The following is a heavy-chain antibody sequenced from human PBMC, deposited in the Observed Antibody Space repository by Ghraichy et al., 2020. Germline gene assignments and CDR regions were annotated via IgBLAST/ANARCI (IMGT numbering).Heavy chain of an antibody. CDR3: ARAGTGLKSRYYDFWSGNDIYYGMDG. Sequence: ASVKVSCKASGYTFTSYGISWVRQAPGQGLEWMGWISAYNGNTNYAQKLQGRVTMTPDTSTSTAYMELRSLRSDDTAVYYCARAGTGLKSRYYDFWSGNDIYYGMDGWVQGTTVTVSS. J-gene: IGHJ6*01. CDR1: GYTFTSYG. V-gene: IGHV1-18*04. D-gene: IGHD3-3*01. CDR2: ISAYNGNT.